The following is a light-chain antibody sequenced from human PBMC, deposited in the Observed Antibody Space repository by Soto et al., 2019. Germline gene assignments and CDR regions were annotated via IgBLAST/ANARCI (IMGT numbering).Light chain of an antibody. Sequence: QSVLTQSSSASASLGSSVKLTCTLSSGHSTYIIAWHQQQPGKAPRYLMKLEGSGNYNKGSGVPDRFSGSSSGADRYLYISILQSEDEADYYCEAWDSDTRVFGGGTQLTVL. CDR2: LEGSGNY. J-gene: IGLJ7*01. CDR3: EAWDSDTRV. CDR1: SGHSTYI. V-gene: IGLV4-60*03.